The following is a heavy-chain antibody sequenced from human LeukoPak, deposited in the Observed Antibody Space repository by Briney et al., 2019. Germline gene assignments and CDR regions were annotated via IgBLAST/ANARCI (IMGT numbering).Heavy chain of an antibody. Sequence: PGGSLRLSCAASGFTFNTFNMNWVRQAPGKGLEGVSVLYSGGSTYYAESVKGRFTISRDNSKNTLYLQMDSLRAEDTAVYYCAREQNSSWYRGVFDYWGQGTLVTVSS. CDR2: LYSGGST. CDR3: AREQNSSWYRGVFDY. J-gene: IGHJ4*02. CDR1: GFTFNTFN. D-gene: IGHD6-13*01. V-gene: IGHV3-66*01.